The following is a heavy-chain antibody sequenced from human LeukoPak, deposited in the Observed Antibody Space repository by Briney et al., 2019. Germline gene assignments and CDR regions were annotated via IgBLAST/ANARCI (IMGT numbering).Heavy chain of an antibody. CDR1: GFTFSSYA. Sequence: GGSLRLSCAASGFTFSSYAMSWVRQAPGKGLEWVSAISGSGGSTYYADSVKGRFTISRDNSKNTLYLQMDSLRAEDTAVYYCASMVAATLHYFDYWGQGTLVTVSS. J-gene: IGHJ4*02. V-gene: IGHV3-23*01. D-gene: IGHD2-15*01. CDR3: ASMVAATLHYFDY. CDR2: ISGSGGST.